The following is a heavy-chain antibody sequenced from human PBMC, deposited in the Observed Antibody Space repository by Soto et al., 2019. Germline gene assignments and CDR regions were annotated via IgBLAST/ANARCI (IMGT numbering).Heavy chain of an antibody. Sequence: SETLSLTCTVSGGSISSGGYYWSWIRQHPGKGLEWIGYIYYSGSTYYNPSLKSRVTISVDTSKNQFSLKLSSVTAADTAVYYCARSEVTAFDYWGQGTLVTVSS. D-gene: IGHD2-21*02. CDR3: ARSEVTAFDY. CDR1: GGSISSGGYY. J-gene: IGHJ4*02. CDR2: IYYSGST. V-gene: IGHV4-31*03.